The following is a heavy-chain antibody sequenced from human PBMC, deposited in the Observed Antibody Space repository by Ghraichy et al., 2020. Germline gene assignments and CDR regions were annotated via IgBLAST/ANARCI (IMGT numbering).Heavy chain of an antibody. Sequence: GESLNISCVASGFTFSSYWMHWVRQAPGKGLVWVSRIKSDGSSTGYADSVKGRFTISRDNAKNTLYLQMNSLRAEDTAVYYCARGEMATVYWGQGTLVTVSS. D-gene: IGHD5-24*01. V-gene: IGHV3-74*01. CDR3: ARGEMATVY. CDR2: IKSDGSST. J-gene: IGHJ4*02. CDR1: GFTFSSYW.